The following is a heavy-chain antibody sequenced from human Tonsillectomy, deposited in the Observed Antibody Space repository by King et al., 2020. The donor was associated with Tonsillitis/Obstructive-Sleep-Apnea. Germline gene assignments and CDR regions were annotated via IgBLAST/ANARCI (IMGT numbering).Heavy chain of an antibody. CDR1: GFTFSSYA. CDR2: ISYDGSNK. CDR3: ARPRITGTTPYFPYMDV. Sequence: QLVQSGGGVVQPGRSLRLSCAASGFTFSSYAMHWVRQAPDKGLEWVAVISYDGSNKYYADSVKGRFTISRDNSKNTRYLQMNSLMAEDTAVYYCARPRITGTTPYFPYMDVWGKGTTVTVSS. V-gene: IGHV3-30*01. J-gene: IGHJ6*03. D-gene: IGHD1-7*01.